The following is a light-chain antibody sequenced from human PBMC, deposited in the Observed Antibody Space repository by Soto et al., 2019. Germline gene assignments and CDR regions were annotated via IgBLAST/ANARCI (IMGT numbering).Light chain of an antibody. CDR3: ETWDSNTHTV. CDR2: LEGSGSY. Sequence: QSVLTQSSSASASLGSSVKLTCTLSSGHSSYIIAWHQHQPGKAPRYLMKLEGSGSYNKGSGVPDRFSGSSSGADRYLTISNLQFEDEADYYCETWDSNTHTVFGGGTKLTV. CDR1: SGHSSYI. V-gene: IGLV4-60*02. J-gene: IGLJ3*02.